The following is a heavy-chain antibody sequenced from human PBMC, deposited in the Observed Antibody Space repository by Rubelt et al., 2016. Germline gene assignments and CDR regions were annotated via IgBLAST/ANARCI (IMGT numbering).Heavy chain of an antibody. D-gene: IGHD1-26*01. J-gene: IGHJ3*02. CDR1: GYTFTSYS. CDR2: INPSVGST. CDR3: ARVGATTSAFDI. V-gene: IGHV1-46*01. Sequence: QVQLVQSGAEVKKPGASVKVSCKASGYTFTSYSMHWVRQAPGQGLEWMGIINPSVGSTSYAQKIQGRVTMTRDTSTSTVYMELSSLRSEDTAVYYCARVGATTSAFDIWGQGTMVTVSS.